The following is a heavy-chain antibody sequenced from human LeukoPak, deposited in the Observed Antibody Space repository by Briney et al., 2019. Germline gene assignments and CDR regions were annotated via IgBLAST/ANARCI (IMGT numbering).Heavy chain of an antibody. CDR2: ISGSGGST. CDR1: GFTFSSYA. CDR3: AKGLAGYYYGMDV. J-gene: IGHJ6*02. V-gene: IGHV3-23*01. D-gene: IGHD6-19*01. Sequence: GGSLRLSCAASGFTFSSYAMSWVRQAPGMGLEWVSAISGSGGSTYYADSVKGRFTISRDNSKNTLYLQMNSLRAEDTAVYYCAKGLAGYYYGMDVWGQGTTVTVSS.